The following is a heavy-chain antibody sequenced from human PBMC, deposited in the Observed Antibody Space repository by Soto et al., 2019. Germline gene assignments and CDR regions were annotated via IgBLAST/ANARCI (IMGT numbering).Heavy chain of an antibody. CDR3: AKDRGATIYYYYYGMDV. V-gene: IGHV3-30-3*01. CDR2: ISYDGSNK. CDR1: GFTFSNYA. Sequence: QVQLAESGGGVVQPGRSLRLSCAASGFTFSNYAMHWVRQAPGKGLEWVAVISYDGSNKFNADSVKGRFTISRDNSKNTLYLQMNSLRAEDTAVYYCAKDRGATIYYYYYGMDVWGQGTTVTVSS. J-gene: IGHJ6*02. D-gene: IGHD5-12*01.